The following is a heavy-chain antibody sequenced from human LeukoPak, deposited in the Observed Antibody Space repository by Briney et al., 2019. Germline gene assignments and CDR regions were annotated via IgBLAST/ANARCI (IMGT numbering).Heavy chain of an antibody. V-gene: IGHV4-59*01. J-gene: IGHJ2*01. D-gene: IGHD4-23*01. CDR2: IYSSGTT. CDR3: ASMTTVGGPWYFDL. Sequence: SSETLSLTCTVSGGSISSSYWSSIRQPPGKRLEWIGYIYSSGTTNYNPSLKSRVTISVDTSKNQFSLKMSSVTAADTAVYYCASMTTVGGPWYFDLWGRGTLVTVSS. CDR1: GGSISSSY.